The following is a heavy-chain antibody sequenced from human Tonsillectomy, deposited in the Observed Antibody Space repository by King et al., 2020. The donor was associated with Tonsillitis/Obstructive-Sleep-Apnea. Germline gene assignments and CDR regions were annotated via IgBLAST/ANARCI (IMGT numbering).Heavy chain of an antibody. J-gene: IGHJ4*02. V-gene: IGHV3-30*18. CDR1: GFTFSSYG. CDR3: AKDNYDYVWGSYRGVDY. CDR2: ISYDGSNK. D-gene: IGHD3-16*02. Sequence: VQLVESGGGVVQPGRSLRLSCAASGFTFSSYGMHWVRQAPGKGLAWVAVISYDGSNKYYADSVKGRFTISRDNSKNTLYLQMNSLRAEDTAVYYCAKDNYDYVWGSYRGVDYWGQGTLVTVSS.